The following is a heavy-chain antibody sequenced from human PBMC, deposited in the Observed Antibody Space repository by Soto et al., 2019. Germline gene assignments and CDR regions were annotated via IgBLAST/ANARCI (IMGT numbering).Heavy chain of an antibody. CDR2: IYHSGST. V-gene: IGHV4-4*02. D-gene: IGHD2-15*01. J-gene: IGHJ4*02. Sequence: PSATLSLTCSVSGGSISSSNWWSWFRPPPGKGLEWIGEIYHSGSTNYNPSLKSRVTISVDKSKNQFSLKLSSVTAADTAGYYCARAVVAAKARCDYWGQGTLVTVSA. CDR1: GGSISSSNW. CDR3: ARAVVAAKARCDY.